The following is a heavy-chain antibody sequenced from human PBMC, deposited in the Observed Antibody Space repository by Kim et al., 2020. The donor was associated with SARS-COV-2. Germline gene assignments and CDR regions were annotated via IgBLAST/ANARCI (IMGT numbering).Heavy chain of an antibody. Sequence: GGSLRLSCAASGFTLSYYGMHWVRQAPGKGLEWVAFISSDGSNKYFADSVKGRFTISRDNSQNTLFLQMNSLRAEDTAVFYCARDRDWGYCDYWGQGTL. CDR3: ARDRDWGYCDY. J-gene: IGHJ4*02. V-gene: IGHV3-33*05. D-gene: IGHD7-27*01. CDR1: GFTLSYYG. CDR2: ISSDGSNK.